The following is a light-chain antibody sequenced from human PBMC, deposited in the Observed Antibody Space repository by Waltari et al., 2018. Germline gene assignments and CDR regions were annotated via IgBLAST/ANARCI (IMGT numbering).Light chain of an antibody. CDR3: SSYAGSNKLL. CDR2: EVN. Sequence: QSALTPPPSASGSPGQSVAISCSGTSRDVGGYNPVAWYQHHPGKAPKMIISEVNRRPSGVPDRFSGSKSGNTASLTVSGLQAEDEADYYCSSYAGSNKLLFGGGTKLTVL. V-gene: IGLV2-8*01. CDR1: SRDVGGYNP. J-gene: IGLJ3*02.